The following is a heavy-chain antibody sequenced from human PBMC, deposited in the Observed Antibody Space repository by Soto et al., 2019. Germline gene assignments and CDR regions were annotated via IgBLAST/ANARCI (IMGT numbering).Heavy chain of an antibody. CDR1: GDSVSSNSAA. CDR3: ARESLGYCSRTSCFRWFDP. D-gene: IGHD2-2*01. Sequence: SQTLSLTCAISGDSVSSNSAARNWIGQSQSRGLEWLGRTYYRSKWYNDYAVSVKSRITINPDTSKNQFSLQLNSVTPEDTAVYYCARESLGYCSRTSCFRWFDPWGQGTLVTVSS. J-gene: IGHJ5*02. V-gene: IGHV6-1*01. CDR2: TYYRSKWYN.